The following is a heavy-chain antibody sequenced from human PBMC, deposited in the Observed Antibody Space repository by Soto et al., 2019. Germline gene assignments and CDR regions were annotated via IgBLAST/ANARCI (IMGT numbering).Heavy chain of an antibody. CDR1: GFTFSSYA. D-gene: IGHD3-22*01. CDR2: ISGSGGST. J-gene: IGHJ3*02. Sequence: GGSLRLSCAASGFTFSSYAMSWVRQAPGKGLEWVSAISGSGGSTYYADSVKGRFTISRDNSKNTLYLQMNSLRAEDTAVYCCAKPRWAPITGLPVVIPEPDAFGISGQRTMGTVSS. V-gene: IGHV3-23*01. CDR3: AKPRWAPITGLPVVIPEPDAFGI.